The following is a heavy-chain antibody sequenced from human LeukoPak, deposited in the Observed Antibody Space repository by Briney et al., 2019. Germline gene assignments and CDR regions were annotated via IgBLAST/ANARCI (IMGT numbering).Heavy chain of an antibody. CDR1: GGSISSYY. D-gene: IGHD1-7*01. Sequence: SETLSLTCTVSGGSISSYYWSWIRQPPGKGLEWIGSIYYSGSTYYNPSLKSRVTISVDTSKNQFSLKLSSVTAADTAVYYCARLNWNYDVDYWGQGTLVTVSS. CDR2: IYYSGST. CDR3: ARLNWNYDVDY. J-gene: IGHJ4*02. V-gene: IGHV4-59*05.